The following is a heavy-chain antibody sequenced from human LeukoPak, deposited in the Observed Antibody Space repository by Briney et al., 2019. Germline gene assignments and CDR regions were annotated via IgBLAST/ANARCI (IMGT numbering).Heavy chain of an antibody. Sequence: GWSLRLSCAASGFTFSNAWMSWVRQAPGKGLEWVGRIKSKTDGGTTDYAAPVKGRFTISRDDSKNTLYLQMNSLKTEDTAVYYCTHRYCSGGSCYLVYWGQGTLVTVSS. V-gene: IGHV3-15*01. CDR1: GFTFSNAW. CDR2: IKSKTDGGTT. J-gene: IGHJ4*02. D-gene: IGHD2-15*01. CDR3: THRYCSGGSCYLVY.